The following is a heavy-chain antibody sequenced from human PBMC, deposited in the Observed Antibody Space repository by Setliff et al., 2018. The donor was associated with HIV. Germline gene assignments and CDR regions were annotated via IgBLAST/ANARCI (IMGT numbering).Heavy chain of an antibody. V-gene: IGHV1-46*01. CDR3: ARDYYGSGSYFILDY. CDR1: GYTFSSYS. D-gene: IGHD3-10*01. Sequence: GASVKVSCKASGYTFSSYSLHWVRQAPGQGLEWMGVINPGGGSTNYAQKFQGRVTMTRDTSTSTAYMELRSLRSDDTAVYYCARDYYGSGSYFILDYWGPGTLVTVSS. J-gene: IGHJ4*02. CDR2: INPGGGST.